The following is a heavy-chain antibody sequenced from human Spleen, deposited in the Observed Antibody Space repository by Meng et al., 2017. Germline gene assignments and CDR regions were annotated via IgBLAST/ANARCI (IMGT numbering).Heavy chain of an antibody. V-gene: IGHV4-39*07. J-gene: IGHJ4*02. CDR3: AKVHSNSPYFDY. Sequence: QLQLQESGPGLVKPAETLSLTCTVSGGSIINTSSYWGWIRQPPGKGLEWIGSIYYRGSTYYSPSLKSRVTMLVDTSKNQFSLKLSSVTAADTAVYYCAKVHSNSPYFDYWGQGTLVTVSS. CDR2: IYYRGST. D-gene: IGHD6-6*01. CDR1: GGSIINTSSY.